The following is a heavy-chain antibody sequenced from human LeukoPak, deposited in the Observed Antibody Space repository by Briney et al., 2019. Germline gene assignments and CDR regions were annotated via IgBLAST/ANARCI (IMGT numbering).Heavy chain of an antibody. Sequence: SETLSLPCTVSGRSFSNYYWSWMRQPPGKGLEGMGKIHYSGSTIYNPSLKSRVTISMDMSKSQFSRKLSSVTAADTGVHYCARGGIAAAALVHLDYWGQGTLVTVSS. J-gene: IGHJ4*02. V-gene: IGHV4-59*01. CDR1: GRSFSNYY. D-gene: IGHD6-13*01. CDR3: ARGGIAAAALVHLDY. CDR2: IHYSGST.